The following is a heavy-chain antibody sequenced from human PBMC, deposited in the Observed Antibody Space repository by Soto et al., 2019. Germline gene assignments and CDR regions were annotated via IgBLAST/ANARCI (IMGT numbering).Heavy chain of an antibody. J-gene: IGHJ5*02. Sequence: GASVKVSCKASGYTFTSYAMHWVRQAPGQRLEWMGWINAGNGNTKYSQKFQGRVTITRDTSASTAYMELSSLRSEDTAVYYCARAPIVLMVYAGWFDPWGQGTLVTVSS. CDR3: ARAPIVLMVYAGWFDP. CDR2: INAGNGNT. D-gene: IGHD2-8*01. CDR1: GYTFTSYA. V-gene: IGHV1-3*01.